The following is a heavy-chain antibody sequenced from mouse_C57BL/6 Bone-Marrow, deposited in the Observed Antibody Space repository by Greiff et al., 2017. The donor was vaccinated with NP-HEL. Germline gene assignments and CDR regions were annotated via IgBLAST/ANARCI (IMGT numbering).Heavy chain of an antibody. V-gene: IGHV14-2*01. CDR2: IDPEDGET. Sequence: EVQLQESGAELVKPGASVKLSCTASGFTITDYYMHWVKQRTEQGLEWIGRIDPEDGETKYAPKFQGKATITADTSSNPAYLQLSSLTSEDTAVYYCAGNYGSSYDWYFDVWGTGTTVTVSS. D-gene: IGHD1-1*01. CDR3: AGNYGSSYDWYFDV. J-gene: IGHJ1*03. CDR1: GFTITDYY.